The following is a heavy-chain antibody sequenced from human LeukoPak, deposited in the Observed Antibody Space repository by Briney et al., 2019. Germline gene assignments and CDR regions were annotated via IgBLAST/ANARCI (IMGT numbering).Heavy chain of an antibody. J-gene: IGHJ4*02. V-gene: IGHV5-51*01. CDR3: ARRQGCSSTSCPPDS. CDR2: IYPGDSDT. Sequence: TGESLKISCRGSGYSFTTYWIGWVRQMPGRGLEWMGIIYPGDSDTRYSPSFQGQVTMSADKSINTAYLQWSSLKASDTAMYYCARRQGCSSTSCPPDSWGQGTLVTVSS. CDR1: GYSFTTYW. D-gene: IGHD2-2*01.